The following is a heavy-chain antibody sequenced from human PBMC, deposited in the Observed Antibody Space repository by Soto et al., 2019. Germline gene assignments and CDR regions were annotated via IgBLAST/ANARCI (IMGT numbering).Heavy chain of an antibody. CDR3: ARVQGTVHAFDI. CDR2: ISSSSSYI. J-gene: IGHJ3*02. D-gene: IGHD4-17*01. Sequence: ESGGGLVKPGGSLRLSCAASGFTFSSYSMNWVRQAPGKGLEWVSSISSSSSYIYYADSVKGRFTISRDNAKNSLYLQMNSLRAEDTAVYYCARVQGTVHAFDIWGQGTMVTVSS. CDR1: GFTFSSYS. V-gene: IGHV3-21*01.